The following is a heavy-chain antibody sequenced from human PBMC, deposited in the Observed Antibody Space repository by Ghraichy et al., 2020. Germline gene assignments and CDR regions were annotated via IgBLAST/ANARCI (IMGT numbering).Heavy chain of an antibody. CDR1: GYTFTGHY. D-gene: IGHD3-9*01. Sequence: ASVKVSCKTSGYTFTGHYMHWVRQAPGQGLEWMGWINPNNGGTNYAQKFQGRVTMTRDTSISTAYMELSSLTSDDTAVYYCGRDHDILRGLGLTEAYWGQGTLVTLSS. J-gene: IGHJ4*02. V-gene: IGHV1-2*02. CDR2: INPNNGGT. CDR3: GRDHDILRGLGLTEAY.